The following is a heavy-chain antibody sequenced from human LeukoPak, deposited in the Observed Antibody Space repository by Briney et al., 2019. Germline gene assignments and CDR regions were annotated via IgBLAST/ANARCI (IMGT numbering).Heavy chain of an antibody. CDR3: AKRGDCSGTCTYDY. CDR1: GFTFSNYA. Sequence: SGGSRRLSGAASGFTFSNYAIPWVRQAPGKGLDWVSIVGGRGVKTYYADSVKGRFTISRDNSKNTVYLQMNSLRAEDTAVYYCAKRGDCSGTCTYDYWGQGTLVTVSS. D-gene: IGHD2-2*01. V-gene: IGHV3-23*01. J-gene: IGHJ4*02. CDR2: VGGRGVKT.